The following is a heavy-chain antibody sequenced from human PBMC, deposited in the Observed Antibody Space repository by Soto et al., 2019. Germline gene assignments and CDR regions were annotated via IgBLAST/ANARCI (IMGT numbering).Heavy chain of an antibody. CDR2: IIPIFGTA. J-gene: IGHJ3*02. CDR1: GGTFSSYA. D-gene: IGHD3-16*02. V-gene: IGHV1-69*01. CDR3: ATGPRYDYVWGSYRHDGGDDAFDI. Sequence: QVQLVQSGAEVKKPGSSVKVSCKASGGTFSSYAISWVRQAPGQGLEWMGGIIPIFGTANYAQKFQGRVTITADESTSKAYMELSSLRSEDTAVYYCATGPRYDYVWGSYRHDGGDDAFDIWGQGTMVTVSS.